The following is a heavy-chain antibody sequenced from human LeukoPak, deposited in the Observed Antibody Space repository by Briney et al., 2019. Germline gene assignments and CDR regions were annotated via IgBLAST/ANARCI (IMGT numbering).Heavy chain of an antibody. CDR3: ARAGAAYDFWSGYYVTEYNWFDP. CDR2: INSDGSST. D-gene: IGHD3-3*01. CDR1: GFTFSSYW. V-gene: IGHV3-74*01. J-gene: IGHJ5*02. Sequence: GGSLRLSCAASGFTFSSYWMHWVRQAPGKGLVWVSRINSDGSSTSYADSVKGRFTISRDKAKNTLYLQMNSLRAEDTAVYYCARAGAAYDFWSGYYVTEYNWFDPWGQGTLVTVSS.